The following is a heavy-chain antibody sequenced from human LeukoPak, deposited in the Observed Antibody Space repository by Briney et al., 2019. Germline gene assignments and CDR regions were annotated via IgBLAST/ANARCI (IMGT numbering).Heavy chain of an antibody. CDR3: ARENIQLKTFDY. Sequence: PGGSLRLSCAASGFTFSSYEMNWVRRAPGKGLEWVSYISSSGSTIYYADSVKGRFTISRDNAKNSLYLQMNSLRAEDTAVYYCARENIQLKTFDYWGQGTLVTVSS. CDR1: GFTFSSYE. J-gene: IGHJ4*02. CDR2: ISSSGSTI. V-gene: IGHV3-48*03. D-gene: IGHD5-18*01.